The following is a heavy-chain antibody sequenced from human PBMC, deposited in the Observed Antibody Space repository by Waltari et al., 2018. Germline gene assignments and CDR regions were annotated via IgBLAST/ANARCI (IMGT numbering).Heavy chain of an antibody. CDR3: ARVRWELLDY. CDR2: ISSSSSTI. V-gene: IGHV3-48*01. CDR1: GFTFSSYS. J-gene: IGHJ4*02. Sequence: EVQLVESGGGLVQPGGSLRLSCAASGFTFSSYSMNWVRQAPGKGLEWVSYISSSSSTIYYADSVKGRFTISRDNAKNSLYLQMNSLRAEDTAVYYCARVRWELLDYWGQGTLVTVSS. D-gene: IGHD1-26*01.